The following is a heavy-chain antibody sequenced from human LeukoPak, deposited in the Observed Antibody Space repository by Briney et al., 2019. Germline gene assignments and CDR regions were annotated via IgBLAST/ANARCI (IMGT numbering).Heavy chain of an antibody. J-gene: IGHJ4*02. V-gene: IGHV3-49*03. CDR2: IRSKAYGGTT. Sequence: GGSLRLSCTASGFTFGDYAMSWFRQAPGKGLEWVGFIRSKAYGGTTEYAAPVKGRFTISRDDSKSIAYLQMNSLKTEDTAVYYCTSERRITMVRGVIPQFDYWGQGTLVTVSS. CDR1: GFTFGDYA. D-gene: IGHD3-10*01. CDR3: TSERRITMVRGVIPQFDY.